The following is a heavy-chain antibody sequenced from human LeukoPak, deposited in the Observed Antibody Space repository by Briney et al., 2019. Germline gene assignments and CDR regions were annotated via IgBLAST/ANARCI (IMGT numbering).Heavy chain of an antibody. CDR3: ATQAAEYYDFYRHLDY. D-gene: IGHD3-3*01. CDR1: GGTFSSYA. J-gene: IGHJ4*02. Sequence: SVKVSCKASGGTFSSYAISWVRQAPGQGLEWMGGIILIFGTANYAQKFQGRVTITADESTSTAYMELSSLRSEDTAVYYCATQAAEYYDFYRHLDYWGQGTLVTVSS. CDR2: IILIFGTA. V-gene: IGHV1-69*13.